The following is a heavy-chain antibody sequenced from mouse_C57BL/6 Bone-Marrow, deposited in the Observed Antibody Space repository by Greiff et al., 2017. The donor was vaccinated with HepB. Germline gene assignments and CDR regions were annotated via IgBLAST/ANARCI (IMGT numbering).Heavy chain of an antibody. CDR1: GYTFTSYW. CDR2: IYPGSGST. CDR3: ARYYGSLGYYAMDY. Sequence: QVQLQQPGAELVKPGASVKMSCKASGYTFTSYWITWVKQRPGQGLEWIGDIYPGSGSTNYNEKFKSKATLTVDTSSSTAYMQLSSLTSEDSAVYYCARYYGSLGYYAMDYWGQGTSVTVSS. J-gene: IGHJ4*01. D-gene: IGHD1-1*02. V-gene: IGHV1-55*01.